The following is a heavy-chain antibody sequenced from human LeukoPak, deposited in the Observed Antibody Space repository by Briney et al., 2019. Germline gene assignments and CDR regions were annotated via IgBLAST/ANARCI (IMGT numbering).Heavy chain of an antibody. J-gene: IGHJ4*01. Sequence: SETLFLTCAVYSGSFSGYYWSWIRQPPGKGLEWIGEISPSGSTTYNPSLKTRVTISTDTSKNQFSLKLNSVTAADTAVYYCAGDHYLALKDWGHGMLVTVSS. D-gene: IGHD1-14*01. CDR2: ISPSGST. V-gene: IGHV4-34*01. CDR1: SGSFSGYY. CDR3: AGDHYLALKD.